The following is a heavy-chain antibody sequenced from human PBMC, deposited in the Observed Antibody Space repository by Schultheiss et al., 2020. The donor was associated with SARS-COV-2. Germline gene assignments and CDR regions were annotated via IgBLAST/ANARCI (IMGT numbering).Heavy chain of an antibody. V-gene: IGHV4-59*11. J-gene: IGHJ4*02. CDR3: ARFTVAYFDY. Sequence: SETLSLTCAVSGGSISSHFWSWIRQPPGKGLEWIGYIYYSGSTNYNPSLKSRVTISVDTSKNQFSLKLSSVTAADTAVYYCARFTVAYFDYWGQGTLVTVSS. CDR1: GGSISSHF. CDR2: IYYSGST. D-gene: IGHD4-23*01.